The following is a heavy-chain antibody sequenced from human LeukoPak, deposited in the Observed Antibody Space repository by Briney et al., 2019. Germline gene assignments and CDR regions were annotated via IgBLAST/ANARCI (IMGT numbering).Heavy chain of an antibody. D-gene: IGHD2-8*01. CDR1: GYTFIDYH. V-gene: IGHV1-2*02. Sequence: ASVKVSCKASGYTFIDYHIHWVRQAPGQGLEWMGWIDPNSGDTKFAQKFQGGIAMTRDTSISTAYMELSSLRSDDTAVYYCARDLRAMAMYYFDCWGQGTLVTVSS. CDR3: ARDLRAMAMYYFDC. CDR2: IDPNSGDT. J-gene: IGHJ4*02.